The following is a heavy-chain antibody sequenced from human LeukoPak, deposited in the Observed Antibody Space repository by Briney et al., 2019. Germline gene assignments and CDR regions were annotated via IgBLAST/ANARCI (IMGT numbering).Heavy chain of an antibody. J-gene: IGHJ4*02. V-gene: IGHV4-59*08. CDR3: ASPYGSPEASGSYYF. Sequence: SETLSLTCTVSGGSISSYYWSWIRQSPGKGLEWIGYIYHSGSTSYNPSLKSRVTISVDTSKNQFSLKVSSVTAADTAVYYCASPYGSPEASGSYYFWGQGTLVTVSS. D-gene: IGHD3-10*01. CDR1: GGSISSYY. CDR2: IYHSGST.